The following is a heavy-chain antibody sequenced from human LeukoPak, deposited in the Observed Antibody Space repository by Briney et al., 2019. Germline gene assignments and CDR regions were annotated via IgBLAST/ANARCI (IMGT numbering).Heavy chain of an antibody. CDR1: GVSISSYY. V-gene: IGHV4-59*12. CDR3: AKSNGYGLVDI. D-gene: IGHD3-10*01. Sequence: PSETLSLTCSVSGVSISSYYWSWIRQPPGKGLEWIGYIFYSGSTNYNPSLKSRVTISADTSRNQFSLKVNSVTAADTAVYYCAKSNGYGLVDIWGQGTMVTVSS. J-gene: IGHJ3*02. CDR2: IFYSGST.